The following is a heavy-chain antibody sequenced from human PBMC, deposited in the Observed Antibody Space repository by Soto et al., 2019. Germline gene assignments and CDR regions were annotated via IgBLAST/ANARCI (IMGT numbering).Heavy chain of an antibody. J-gene: IGHJ5*02. Sequence: TLSLTCNAPVGSISSYYWSCIRQPPGKGQEWIGYIYYSGSTNYNPSLKSRVTISVDTSKNQFSLKLSSVTAADTAVYYCARMVGVVVPAATYAGWFDPWGQGTLVTVSS. CDR1: VGSISSYY. V-gene: IGHV4-59*01. CDR2: IYYSGST. D-gene: IGHD2-2*01. CDR3: ARMVGVVVPAATYAGWFDP.